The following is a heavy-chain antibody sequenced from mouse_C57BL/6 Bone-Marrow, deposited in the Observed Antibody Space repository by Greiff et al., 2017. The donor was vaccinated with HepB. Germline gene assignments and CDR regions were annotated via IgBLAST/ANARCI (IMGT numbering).Heavy chain of an antibody. CDR1: GYAFTNYL. CDR2: INPGSGGT. J-gene: IGHJ2*01. D-gene: IGHD1-1*01. CDR3: ARDYGTGYYFDY. V-gene: IGHV1-54*01. Sequence: QVHVKQSGAELVRPGTSVKVSCKASGYAFTNYLIEWVKQRPGQGLEWIGVINPGSGGTNYNEKFKGKATLTADKSSSTAYMQLSSLTSEDSAVYFCARDYGTGYYFDYWGQGTTLTVSS.